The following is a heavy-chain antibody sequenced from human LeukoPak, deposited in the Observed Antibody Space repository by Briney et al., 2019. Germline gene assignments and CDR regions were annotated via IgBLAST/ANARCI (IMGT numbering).Heavy chain of an antibody. CDR1: GGTFSSYA. CDR3: ARLHGQYGSGSYHLDY. Sequence: TVKVSCKASGGTFSSYAISWVRQAPGQGLEWMGGIIYLFGTANYAQKFQGRVTITADESTSTAYMELSSLRSEDTAVYYCARLHGQYGSGSYHLDYWGQGTLVTVSS. D-gene: IGHD3-10*01. J-gene: IGHJ4*02. CDR2: IIYLFGTA. V-gene: IGHV1-69*13.